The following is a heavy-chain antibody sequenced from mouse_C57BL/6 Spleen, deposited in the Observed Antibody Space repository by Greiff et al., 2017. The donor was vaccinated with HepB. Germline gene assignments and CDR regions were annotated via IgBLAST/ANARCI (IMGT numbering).Heavy chain of an antibody. D-gene: IGHD3-3*01. CDR1: GYTFTDYE. V-gene: IGHV1-15*01. Sequence: VQLQQSGAELVRPGASVTLSCKASGYTFTDYEMHWVKQTPVHGLEWIGAIDPETGGTAYNQKFKGKAILTADNSSSTAYMELRSLTSEDSAVYYCTKRDLAYWGQGTLVTVSA. CDR2: IDPETGGT. J-gene: IGHJ3*01. CDR3: TKRDLAY.